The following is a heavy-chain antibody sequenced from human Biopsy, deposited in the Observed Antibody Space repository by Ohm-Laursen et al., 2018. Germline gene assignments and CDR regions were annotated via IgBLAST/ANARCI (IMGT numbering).Heavy chain of an antibody. V-gene: IGHV3-53*01. CDR1: GFTVSSNY. J-gene: IGHJ3*02. D-gene: IGHD6-19*01. CDR3: ARSGWPENDAFDI. CDR2: IYSGGST. Sequence: GSRRLSCAASGFTVSSNYMSWVRQAPGKGLEWVSVIYSGGSTYYADSVKGRFTISRDNSKNTLYLQMNSLRAEDTAVYYCARSGWPENDAFDIWGQGTMVTVSS.